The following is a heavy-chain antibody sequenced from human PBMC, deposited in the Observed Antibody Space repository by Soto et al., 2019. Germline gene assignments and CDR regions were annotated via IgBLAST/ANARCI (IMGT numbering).Heavy chain of an antibody. D-gene: IGHD2-21*02. V-gene: IGHV2-5*02. CDR1: GFSLSTSGVG. Sequence: SGPTLVNPTQTLTLTCTFSGFSLSTSGVGVGWIRQPPGKALEWLALIYWDDDKRYSPSLRSRLTINKDTSKNQVVLTMTKMDPVDTATYYCRESLCGGYCLLFFASEPQYPMDVWGQGTTV. CDR2: IYWDDDK. CDR3: RESLCGGYCLLFFASEPQYPMDV. J-gene: IGHJ6*02.